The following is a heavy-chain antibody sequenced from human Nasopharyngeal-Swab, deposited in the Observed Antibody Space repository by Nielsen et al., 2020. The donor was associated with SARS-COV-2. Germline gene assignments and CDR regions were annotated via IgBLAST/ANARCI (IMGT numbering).Heavy chain of an antibody. CDR1: GFTFSSYA. CDR3: ARGSYGDKSDFDS. CDR2: ISYDGSNK. D-gene: IGHD4-23*01. V-gene: IGHV3-30*04. Sequence: GESLKISCAASGFTFSSYAMHWVRQAPGKGLEWVAVISYDGSNKYYADSVKGRFTISRDNSKNTLYLGMNSVTAEDTAMYYCARGSYGDKSDFDSWGQGTLVTVSS. J-gene: IGHJ4*02.